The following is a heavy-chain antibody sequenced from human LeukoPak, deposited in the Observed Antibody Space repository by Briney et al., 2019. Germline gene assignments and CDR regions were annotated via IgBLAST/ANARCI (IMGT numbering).Heavy chain of an antibody. J-gene: IGHJ4*02. V-gene: IGHV4-4*07. D-gene: IGHD2-2*02. Sequence: PSETLSLTCTVSGGSISSYYWNWIRQPAGKGLEWIGGIYTSGSTNHNPSLKSRVTMSVDMSKNQFSLRLSSVTAADTAVYYCAREVRCSTTRCYSLFDYWGQGTLVTVSS. CDR3: AREVRCSTTRCYSLFDY. CDR2: IYTSGST. CDR1: GGSISSYY.